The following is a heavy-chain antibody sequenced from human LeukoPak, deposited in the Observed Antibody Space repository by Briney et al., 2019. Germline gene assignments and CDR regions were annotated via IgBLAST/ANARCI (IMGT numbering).Heavy chain of an antibody. J-gene: IGHJ6*03. V-gene: IGHV3-7*01. CDR3: ARVGYSSGSPLYYYYYYYMDV. CDR2: IKQDGSEK. CDR1: GFTFSDHY. Sequence: GSLRLSCAASGFTFSDHYIDWVRQAPGKGLEWVANIKQDGSEKYYVDSVKGRFTISRDNAKNSLYLQMNSLRAEDTAVYYCARVGYSSGSPLYYYYYYYMDVWGKGTTVTVSS. D-gene: IGHD6-19*01.